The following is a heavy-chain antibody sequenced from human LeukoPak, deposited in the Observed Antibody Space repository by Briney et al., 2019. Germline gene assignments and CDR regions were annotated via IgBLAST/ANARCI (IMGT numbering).Heavy chain of an antibody. CDR1: GGSFSGYY. Sequence: SETLSLTCAVYGGSFSGYYWSWVRQPPGKGLEWIRYIYYSGSTNYNPSLKSRVSISVDTSKNQFSLKVSSVTAADTAVYYCARGPSYYDGSLRWFDPWGQGTLVTVSS. CDR2: IYYSGST. V-gene: IGHV4-59*01. J-gene: IGHJ5*02. D-gene: IGHD3-10*01. CDR3: ARGPSYYDGSLRWFDP.